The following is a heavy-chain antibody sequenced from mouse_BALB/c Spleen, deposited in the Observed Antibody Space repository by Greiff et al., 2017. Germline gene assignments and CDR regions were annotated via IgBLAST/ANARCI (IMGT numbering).Heavy chain of an antibody. CDR2: ISSGSSTI. CDR1: GFTFSSFG. CDR3: ARGRRPYYFDY. J-gene: IGHJ2*01. V-gene: IGHV5-17*02. D-gene: IGHD1-1*01. Sequence: EVMLVESGGGLVQPGGSRKLSCAASGFTFSSFGMHWVRQAPEKGLEWVAYISSGSSTIYYADTVKGRFTISRDNPKNTLFLQMTSLRSEDTAMYYCARGRRPYYFDYWGQGTTLTVSS.